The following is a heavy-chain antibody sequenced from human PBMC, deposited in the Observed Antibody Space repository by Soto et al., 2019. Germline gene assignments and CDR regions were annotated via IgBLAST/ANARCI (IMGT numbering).Heavy chain of an antibody. J-gene: IGHJ4*02. Sequence: QVQLQESGPGLVKPSQTLSLTCAVSGVSTNTGGYSWNWIRQSPGKALEWMGHIYQSGSTYYKPSLKGRITISVDMSNNDFSLEVTSVTPADTAVYFCARGDYNDYFDFWGQGALVTVSS. CDR1: GVSTNTGGYS. CDR2: IYQSGST. D-gene: IGHD4-4*01. CDR3: ARGDYNDYFDF. V-gene: IGHV4-30-2*06.